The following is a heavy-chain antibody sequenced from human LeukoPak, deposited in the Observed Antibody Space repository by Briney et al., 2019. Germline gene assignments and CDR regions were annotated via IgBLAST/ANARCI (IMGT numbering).Heavy chain of an antibody. Sequence: ASVKVSCKVSGYALTGLSMHWVRQAPGKGLEWMGGFDPEDGETIYAQKFQGRVTMTEDTSTDTAYMELSSLRSEDTAVYYCATGFRGYSGYGDHWGQGTLVTVSS. CDR1: GYALTGLS. CDR2: FDPEDGET. J-gene: IGHJ4*02. D-gene: IGHD5-12*01. V-gene: IGHV1-24*01. CDR3: ATGFRGYSGYGDH.